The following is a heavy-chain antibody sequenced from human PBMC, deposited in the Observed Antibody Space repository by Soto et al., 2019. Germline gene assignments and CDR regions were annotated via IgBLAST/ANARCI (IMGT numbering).Heavy chain of an antibody. Sequence: QVQLQESGPGLVKPSQTLSLTCTVSGGSISSGGYYWSWIRQHPGKGLEWIGYIYYSGSTYYNPSLKSRVTISVDTSKNQFSLKLSSVTAADTAVHYCARGSGDYYYYGMDVWGQGTTVTVSS. CDR3: ARGSGDYYYYGMDV. CDR2: IYYSGST. V-gene: IGHV4-31*03. CDR1: GGSISSGGYY. J-gene: IGHJ6*02. D-gene: IGHD6-25*01.